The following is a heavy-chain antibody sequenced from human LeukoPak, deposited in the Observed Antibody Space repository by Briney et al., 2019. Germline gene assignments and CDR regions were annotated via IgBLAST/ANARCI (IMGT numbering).Heavy chain of an antibody. CDR1: GFTFSSYS. CDR2: ISSSSSYI. J-gene: IGHJ4*02. V-gene: IGHV3-21*01. D-gene: IGHD3-16*02. CDR3: ARDPPYNYVWGSYRSDY. Sequence: GGSLRLSCAASGFTFSSYSMNWVRQAPGKGLEWVSSISSSSSYIYYADSVKGRFTISRDKAKNSLYLQMNSLRAEDTAVYYCARDPPYNYVWGSYRSDYWGQGTLVTVSS.